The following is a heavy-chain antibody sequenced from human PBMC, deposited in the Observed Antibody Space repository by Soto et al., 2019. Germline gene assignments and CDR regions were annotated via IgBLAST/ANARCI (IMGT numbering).Heavy chain of an antibody. V-gene: IGHV4-59*01. CDR1: GGSISSYY. Sequence: TLSLTCTVSGGSISSYYWSWIRQPPGKGLEWIGYIYYSGSTNYNPSLKSRVTISVDTSKNQFSLKLSSVAAADTAVYYCARVTTGTTVYFDYWGQGTLVTVSS. D-gene: IGHD1-7*01. CDR3: ARVTTGTTVYFDY. CDR2: IYYSGST. J-gene: IGHJ4*02.